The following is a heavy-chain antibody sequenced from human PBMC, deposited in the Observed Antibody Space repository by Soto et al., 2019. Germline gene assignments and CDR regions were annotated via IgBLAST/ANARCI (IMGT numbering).Heavy chain of an antibody. D-gene: IGHD4-17*01. CDR2: IWYDGSNK. CDR1: GFTFSSYG. V-gene: IGHV3-33*01. J-gene: IGHJ4*02. Sequence: GGSLRLSCAASGFTFSSYGMHWVRQAPGKGLEWVAVIWYDGSNKYYADSVKGRFTISRDNSKNTLYLQMNSLRAEDTAVYYCARDSDYFHPVGYFDYWGQGTLVTVSS. CDR3: ARDSDYFHPVGYFDY.